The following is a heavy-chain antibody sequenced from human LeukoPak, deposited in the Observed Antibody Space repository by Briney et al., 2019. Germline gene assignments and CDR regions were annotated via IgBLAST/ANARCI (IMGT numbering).Heavy chain of an antibody. Sequence: ASVKVSCKASGYTFTNYYIHWVRQAPGQGLDRMGIINPSVGSTTYAQKFQGRVTMTRDTSTSTVYMELSSLRSEDTAVYYCAREGIDSGARMGFHIWGQGTMVTVSS. CDR3: AREGIDSGARMGFHI. CDR1: GYTFTNYY. J-gene: IGHJ3*02. V-gene: IGHV1-46*01. D-gene: IGHD3-22*01. CDR2: INPSVGST.